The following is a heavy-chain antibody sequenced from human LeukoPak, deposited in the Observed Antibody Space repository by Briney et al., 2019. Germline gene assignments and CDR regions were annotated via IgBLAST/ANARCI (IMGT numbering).Heavy chain of an antibody. V-gene: IGHV3-48*04. CDR1: GFTFSITA. J-gene: IGHJ5*01. D-gene: IGHD6-13*01. CDR2: ISDSGGTM. CDR3: AGGYGSSWFYS. Sequence: GGSLRLSCAASGFTFSITAMTWVRQTPGKGLEWLSYISDSGGTMYYADSVGGRFTISRDNAKNSLYLHMNSLRVEDTAVYYCAGGYGSSWFYSWGQGTLVTVSS.